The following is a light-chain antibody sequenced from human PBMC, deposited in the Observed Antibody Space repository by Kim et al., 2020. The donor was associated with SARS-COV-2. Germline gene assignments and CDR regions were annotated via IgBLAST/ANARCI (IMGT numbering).Light chain of an antibody. CDR2: DAS. V-gene: IGKV3-11*01. CDR3: QQRSNWPPWT. CDR1: QSVSSY. J-gene: IGKJ1*01. Sequence: PPGERATLTSRASQSVSSYLAWYQQKPGQSPRLLIYDASNRATGIPARFSGSGSGTDFTLTISSLEPEDFAVYYCQQRSNWPPWTFGQGTKVDIK.